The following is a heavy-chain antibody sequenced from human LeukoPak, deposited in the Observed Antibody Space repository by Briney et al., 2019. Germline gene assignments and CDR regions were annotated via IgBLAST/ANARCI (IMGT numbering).Heavy chain of an antibody. J-gene: IGHJ5*02. Sequence: ASVKVSCKASGYTFTSYYMHWVRQAPGQGLEWMGIINPSGGSTSYAQKFQGRVTMTRDTSTSTVYMELSSLRSEDTAVYYCARDRHSGYYDILTGSEPPNWFDPWGQGTQVTVSS. CDR3: ARDRHSGYYDILTGSEPPNWFDP. V-gene: IGHV1-46*01. CDR2: INPSGGST. D-gene: IGHD3-9*01. CDR1: GYTFTSYY.